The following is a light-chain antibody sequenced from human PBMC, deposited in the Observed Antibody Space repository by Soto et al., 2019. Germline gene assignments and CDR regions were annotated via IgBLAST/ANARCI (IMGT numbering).Light chain of an antibody. CDR2: GAS. CDR1: ESVNSN. J-gene: IGKJ1*01. Sequence: VMTQSPDTMSVSPGEGASISCRASESVNSNYLAWHTQKPGQAPRLLIYGASTRATGIPARFSGSGSGTEFTLTIRSLKSEDFAVYYCQQYHNWWTVGQGTKVDIK. CDR3: QQYHNWWT. V-gene: IGKV3-15*01.